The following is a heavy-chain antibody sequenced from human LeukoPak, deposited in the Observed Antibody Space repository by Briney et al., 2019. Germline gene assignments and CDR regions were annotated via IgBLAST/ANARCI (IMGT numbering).Heavy chain of an antibody. CDR2: IRSKAYGGTT. CDR3: TRVEGGYSGYGFFDY. CDR1: GFTFGDYA. Sequence: GGSLRLSCTASGFTFGDYAMRWFRQAPGKGLEWVGFIRSKAYGGTTEYAASVKGRFTISRDDSKSIAYLQMNSLKTEDTAVYCCTRVEGGYSGYGFFDYWGQGTLVTVSS. D-gene: IGHD5-12*01. J-gene: IGHJ4*02. V-gene: IGHV3-49*03.